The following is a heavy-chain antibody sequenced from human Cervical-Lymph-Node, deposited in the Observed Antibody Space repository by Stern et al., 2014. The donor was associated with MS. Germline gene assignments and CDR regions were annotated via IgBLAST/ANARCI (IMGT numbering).Heavy chain of an antibody. D-gene: IGHD2-15*01. V-gene: IGHV1-18*01. Sequence: QVQLVESGAEVNKPGASLKVSCKASDYTFTRYGISRVGQAPGQGLEGMGWISAYDGNTNYAQKLQGRVTMTTDTSTSTAYMELRSLRSDDTAVYYCARGLLGSENAFDIWGQGTMVTVSS. CDR2: ISAYDGNT. J-gene: IGHJ3*02. CDR1: DYTFTRYG. CDR3: ARGLLGSENAFDI.